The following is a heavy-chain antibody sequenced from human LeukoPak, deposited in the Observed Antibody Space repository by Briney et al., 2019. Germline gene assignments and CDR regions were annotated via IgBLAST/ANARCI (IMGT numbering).Heavy chain of an antibody. Sequence: GGSLRLSCAASGFTLSSYAMSWVRQAPGKGLEWVSAISVSGNTYHADSVKGRFTISRDSSKNTLYLQMNSLRAEDTAVYYCAELGITMIGGVWGKGTTVTISS. CDR2: ISVSGNT. V-gene: IGHV3-23*01. D-gene: IGHD3-10*02. J-gene: IGHJ6*04. CDR1: GFTLSSYA. CDR3: AELGITMIGGV.